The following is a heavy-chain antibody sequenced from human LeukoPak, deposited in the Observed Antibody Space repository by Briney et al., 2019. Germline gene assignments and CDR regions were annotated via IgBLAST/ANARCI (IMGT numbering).Heavy chain of an antibody. CDR1: GFTLSSYA. Sequence: GGSLKLSCAASGFTLSSYAMSWVLQAPGQGLEWLSAISGSGGSTYYADSVKGRFTISRDNSKNTLYLHMNRLRAEDTAVYYCAKMLESYDFDYWGQGTLVTVST. CDR2: ISGSGGST. V-gene: IGHV3-23*01. D-gene: IGHD1-26*01. CDR3: AKMLESYDFDY. J-gene: IGHJ4*02.